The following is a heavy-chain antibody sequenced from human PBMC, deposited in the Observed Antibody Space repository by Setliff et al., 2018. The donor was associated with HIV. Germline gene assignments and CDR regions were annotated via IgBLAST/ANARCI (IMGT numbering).Heavy chain of an antibody. V-gene: IGHV4-61*02. D-gene: IGHD5-12*01. CDR3: ARGVIETDYDYVDIYYYNYMDV. CDR2: IYTSGST. Sequence: PSETLSLTCTVSGGSISSGIYYWSWIRQPAGKGLEWIGRIYTSGSTKYNPSLESRVTISVDTSKNQFSLRLSSVTAADTAVYFCARGVIETDYDYVDIYYYNYMDVWGKGTTVTVSS. J-gene: IGHJ6*03. CDR1: GGSISSGIYY.